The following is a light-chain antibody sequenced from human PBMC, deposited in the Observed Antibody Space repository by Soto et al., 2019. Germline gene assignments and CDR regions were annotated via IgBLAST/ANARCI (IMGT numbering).Light chain of an antibody. Sequence: QSVLTQPASVSGSPGQSITIPCTGTSSDVGGYNYVSWYQHHPGKAPKLLIYEVSNRPSGVSNRFSGSKSGNTASLTISGLQAEDEADYYCSSYTSSSTFYVFGTGTKLTVL. V-gene: IGLV2-14*01. CDR1: SSDVGGYNY. CDR3: SSYTSSSTFYV. CDR2: EVS. J-gene: IGLJ1*01.